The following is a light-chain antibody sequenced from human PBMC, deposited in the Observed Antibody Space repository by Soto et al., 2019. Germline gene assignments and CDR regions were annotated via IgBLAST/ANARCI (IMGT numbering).Light chain of an antibody. J-gene: IGKJ1*01. Sequence: EILMTQSPATLSVFVGEGATITCRASQSISLSLAWYQQKPGKAPDLLISDTSILETGVPSTFSGTTSGAEFTLTISSLQSEDFAAYYCQHYVNCPLTFGRGTKVDIK. CDR2: DTS. V-gene: IGKV1-5*01. CDR3: QHYVNCPLT. CDR1: QSISLS.